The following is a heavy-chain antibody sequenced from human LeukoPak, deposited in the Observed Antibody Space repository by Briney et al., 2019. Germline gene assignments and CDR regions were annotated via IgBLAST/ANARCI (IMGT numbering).Heavy chain of an antibody. J-gene: IGHJ4*02. CDR3: VRAPAGLLNFEGDPWVF. V-gene: IGHV3-48*04. D-gene: IGHD2-2*01. CDR1: GFTFSSNS. Sequence: GGSLRLSCAASGFTFSSNSMNWVRQAPGKGLEWVYYADSMKGRFTISRDNAKNTVYLQMTSLRVEDTAVYYCVRAPAGLLNFEGDPWVFWGQGALVTVSS.